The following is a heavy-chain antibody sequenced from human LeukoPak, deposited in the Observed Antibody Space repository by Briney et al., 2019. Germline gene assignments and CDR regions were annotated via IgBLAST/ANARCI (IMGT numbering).Heavy chain of an antibody. CDR2: IYDSGST. V-gene: IGHV4-39*02. CDR1: GGSIRSSYYY. J-gene: IGHJ4*02. Sequence: SETLSLTCTVSGGSIRSSYYYWGWIRQPPGKGLERIGSIYDSGSTYYNPSLKSRVTISVDTSKNQFSLKLNSVTAADTAVYYCAREPLGDYVDYWGQGTLVTVSS. CDR3: AREPLGDYVDY.